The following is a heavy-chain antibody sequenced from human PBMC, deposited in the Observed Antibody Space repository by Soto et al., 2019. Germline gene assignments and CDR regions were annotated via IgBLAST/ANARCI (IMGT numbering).Heavy chain of an antibody. CDR1: GGSISSGDYY. V-gene: IGHV4-30-4*01. J-gene: IGHJ6*02. D-gene: IGHD3-3*02. Sequence: SETLSLTCTVSGGSISSGDYYWSWIRQPPGKGLEWIGYIYYSGSTYYNPSLKSRVTISVDTSKNQFSLKLSSVTAADTAVYYCARSITQNPYYYYGMDVWGQGTTVTVSS. CDR3: ARSITQNPYYYYGMDV. CDR2: IYYSGST.